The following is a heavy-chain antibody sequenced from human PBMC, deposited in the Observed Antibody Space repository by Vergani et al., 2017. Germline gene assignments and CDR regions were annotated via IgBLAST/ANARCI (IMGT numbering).Heavy chain of an antibody. J-gene: IGHJ5*02. CDR1: GFTFSSYS. CDR3: ARDPSSVTTLGANWFDP. CDR2: ISSSSSTI. V-gene: IGHV3-48*01. D-gene: IGHD4-17*01. Sequence: EVQLVESGGGLVKPGGSLRLSCAASGFTFSSYSMNWVRQAPGKGLEWVSYISSSSSTIYYADSVKGRFTISRDNAKNSLYLQMNSLRAEDTAVYYCARDPSSVTTLGANWFDPWGQGTLVTVSS.